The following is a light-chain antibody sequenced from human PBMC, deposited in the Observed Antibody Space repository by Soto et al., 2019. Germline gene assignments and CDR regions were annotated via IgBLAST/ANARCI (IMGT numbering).Light chain of an antibody. CDR2: GAS. CDR1: QSVSSN. J-gene: IGKJ2*01. CDR3: QQYNNWPPYT. V-gene: IGKV3-15*01. Sequence: EIVMTQSPATLSLSPGERATLSCRASQSVSSNLAWYQQKPGQAPRLLIYGASTRATGIPARFSGSGSGTEFTLTISSLQSEDFVVYYCQQYNNWPPYTFGQGTKLEIK.